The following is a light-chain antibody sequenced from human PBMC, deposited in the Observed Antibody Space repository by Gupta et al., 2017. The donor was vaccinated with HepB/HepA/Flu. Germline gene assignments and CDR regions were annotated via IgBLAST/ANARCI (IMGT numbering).Light chain of an antibody. CDR3: GADHGSGSNWV. J-gene: IGLJ2*01. CDR1: SGYSNYK. Sequence: QPVLTQPPSASASLGASAILTCTLSSGYSNYKVDWYQQRPGKGPRFVMRVGTGGIVGSKGDGIPDRFSVVGSGLNRYLTIKNIQEEDESDYHCGADHGSGSNWVFGGGTKLTVL. CDR2: VGTGGIVG. V-gene: IGLV9-49*01.